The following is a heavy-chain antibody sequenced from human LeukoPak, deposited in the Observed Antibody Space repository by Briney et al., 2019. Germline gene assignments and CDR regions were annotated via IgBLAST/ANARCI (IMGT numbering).Heavy chain of an antibody. Sequence: GGSLRLSCAASGFTFSSYGMHWVRQAPGKGLEWVAAIWYDGSVQYYADSVKGRFTISRDNSKNTLYLQMDSLRAEDTAVYYCARAGYCSGGSCYGSDYWGQGTLVSVSS. D-gene: IGHD2-15*01. CDR2: IWYDGSVQ. CDR3: ARAGYCSGGSCYGSDY. V-gene: IGHV3-33*01. J-gene: IGHJ4*02. CDR1: GFTFSSYG.